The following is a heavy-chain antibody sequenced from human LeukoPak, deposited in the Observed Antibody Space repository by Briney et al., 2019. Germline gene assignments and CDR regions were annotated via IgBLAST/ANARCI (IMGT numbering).Heavy chain of an antibody. CDR3: ARGGTHLGQPFVS. Sequence: SETLSLTCAVSGDFITKSVWWIWVRQTPGKGLEWIGDIYHSGSTNSNPSLKSRVTLSLDKSKNQFSLKLSSVTAADTAVYYCARGGTHLGQPFVSWGQGTRVTVSS. D-gene: IGHD1-1*01. CDR2: IYHSGST. CDR1: GDFITKSVW. J-gene: IGHJ5*02. V-gene: IGHV4-4*02.